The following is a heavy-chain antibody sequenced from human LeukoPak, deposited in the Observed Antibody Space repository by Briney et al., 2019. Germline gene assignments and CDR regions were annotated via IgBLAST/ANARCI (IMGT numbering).Heavy chain of an antibody. Sequence: GGSLRLSCAASGFTFSNAYMNWVRQAPGKGREWVGRIRSKNGGATTDYAGPVKNRFTISRADSKNTLYLQMNSLNTEHTAVYYCINRKTYYYDSSGYHRAFDFWGQGTMVTVSS. CDR1: GFTFSNAY. J-gene: IGHJ3*01. D-gene: IGHD3-22*01. CDR3: INRKTYYYDSSGYHRAFDF. CDR2: IRSKNGGATT. V-gene: IGHV3-15*01.